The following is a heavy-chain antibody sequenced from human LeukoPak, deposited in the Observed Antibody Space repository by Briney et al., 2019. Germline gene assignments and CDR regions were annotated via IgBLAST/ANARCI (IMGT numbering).Heavy chain of an antibody. J-gene: IGHJ6*04. V-gene: IGHV3-73*01. Sequence: GGSLRLSCAASGFIFSGSAIHWVRQASGKGLEWVGRIRNKANTYATAYAASVNGRFTISRDNAKNSLYLQMNSLRAEDTAVYYCAELGITMIGGVWGKGTTVTISS. CDR2: IRNKANTYAT. CDR1: GFIFSGSA. CDR3: AELGITMIGGV. D-gene: IGHD3-10*02.